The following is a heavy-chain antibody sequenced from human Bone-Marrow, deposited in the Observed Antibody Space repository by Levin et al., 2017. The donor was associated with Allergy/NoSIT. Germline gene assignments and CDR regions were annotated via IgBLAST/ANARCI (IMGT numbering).Heavy chain of an antibody. V-gene: IGHV3-23*01. CDR1: GFTFSSYA. Sequence: GGSLRLSCAASGFTFSSYAMTWVRQAPGKGLEWVSTVSGNGGSTNYADSVKGRFTISRDNSKNILLLQMNGLRAEDTAVYYCARVCRDGCSSDAGYFRHWGQGTLVTVSS. CDR3: ARVCRDGCSSDAGYFRH. J-gene: IGHJ1*01. CDR2: VSGNGGST. D-gene: IGHD2-21*02.